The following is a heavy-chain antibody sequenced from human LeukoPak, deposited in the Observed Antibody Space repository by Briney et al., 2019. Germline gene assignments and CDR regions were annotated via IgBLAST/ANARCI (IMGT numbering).Heavy chain of an antibody. CDR2: IYYSGST. CDR1: GGSISSGGYY. D-gene: IGHD4-17*01. Sequence: SETLSLTCTVSGGSISSGGYYWSWIRQPPGKGLEWIGYIYYSGSTNYNPSLKSRVTISVDTSKNQFSLKLSSVTAADTAVYYCARGSYGDYIDYWGQGTLVTVSS. CDR3: ARGSYGDYIDY. V-gene: IGHV4-61*08. J-gene: IGHJ4*02.